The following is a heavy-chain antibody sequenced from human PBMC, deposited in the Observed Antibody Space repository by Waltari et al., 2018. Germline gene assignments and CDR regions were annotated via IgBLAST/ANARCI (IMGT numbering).Heavy chain of an antibody. CDR2: IIPMFGTV. CDR1: GGSLPNYG. J-gene: IGHJ4*02. Sequence: QVQLVQSGAEVKKPGSSVKVSCKASGGSLPNYGIRWVRQAPGQGLEWMGGIIPMFGTVNYAQKLQGRVTITADESTSTAYMELSSLRSEDTAVYFCARVGLRTIVKGEDDCWGQGTLVTVSS. V-gene: IGHV1-69*01. D-gene: IGHD1-26*01. CDR3: ARVGLRTIVKGEDDC.